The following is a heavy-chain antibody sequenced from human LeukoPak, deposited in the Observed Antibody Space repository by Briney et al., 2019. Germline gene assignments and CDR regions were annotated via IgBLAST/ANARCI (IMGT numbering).Heavy chain of an antibody. V-gene: IGHV3-7*01. J-gene: IGHJ4*02. CDR2: IKFDGSEK. Sequence: PGGSLRLSCAASGFTFSTYWLSWVRQAPGKGLEWVANIKFDGSEKYYVDSVKGRFTISRDNAKNSLYLQMNSLRAEDTAVYYCARLRGHYYDSSGTFDYWGQGTLVTVSS. D-gene: IGHD3-22*01. CDR3: ARLRGHYYDSSGTFDY. CDR1: GFTFSTYW.